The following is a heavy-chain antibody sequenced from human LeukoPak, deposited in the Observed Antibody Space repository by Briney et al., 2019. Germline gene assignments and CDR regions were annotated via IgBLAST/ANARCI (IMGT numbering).Heavy chain of an antibody. CDR2: ISSSSSYI. CDR3: ARDSKPIAVAVSFDY. D-gene: IGHD6-19*01. V-gene: IGHV3-21*01. Sequence: PGGSLRLSCAASGFTFSSYSMNWVRQAPGKGLEWVSSISSSSSYIYYAASLKGRFTISRDNAKHSLYLQMNSVRAEDTAVYYCARDSKPIAVAVSFDYWGQGTLVTVSS. J-gene: IGHJ4*02. CDR1: GFTFSSYS.